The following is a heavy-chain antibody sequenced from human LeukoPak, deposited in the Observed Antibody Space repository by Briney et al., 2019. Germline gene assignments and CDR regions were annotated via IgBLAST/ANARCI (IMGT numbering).Heavy chain of an antibody. CDR1: GFTFSGFS. CDR2: INGYGNYT. CDR3: ARIGSENFYDL. Sequence: GGSLRLSCVASGFTFSGFSMHWVRQAPGKGLEYVSAINGYGNYTYYRDSVKGRFTISRDNSKYTLYLQMGSLRGEDMALYFCARIGSENFYDLWGQGTLVSVS. J-gene: IGHJ5*02. D-gene: IGHD1-7*01. V-gene: IGHV3-64*02.